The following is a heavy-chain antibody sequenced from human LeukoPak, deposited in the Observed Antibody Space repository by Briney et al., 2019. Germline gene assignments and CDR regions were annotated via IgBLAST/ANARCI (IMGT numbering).Heavy chain of an antibody. J-gene: IGHJ4*02. Sequence: SETLSLTCAVYGGSFSDYFWNWIRQPPGKGLEWIGEINHSGSTNYNPSLKSRVTISVDTSKNQFSLKLSSVTAADTAVYYCARLGVGVRQDYWGQGTLVTVSS. CDR1: GGSFSDYF. D-gene: IGHD3-10*01. V-gene: IGHV4-34*01. CDR3: ARLGVGVRQDY. CDR2: INHSGST.